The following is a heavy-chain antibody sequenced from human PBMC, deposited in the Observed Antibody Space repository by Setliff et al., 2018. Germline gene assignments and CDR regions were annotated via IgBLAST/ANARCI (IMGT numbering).Heavy chain of an antibody. J-gene: IGHJ3*02. V-gene: IGHV1-18*01. D-gene: IGHD2-2*01. CDR3: VRDRAAIVVGPPTAAFDI. CDR1: GYTFTSYG. Sequence: ASVKVSCKASGYTFTSYGISWVRQAPGQGLEWMGWISAYNGNTNYAQKLQGRVTLTTDTSTGTAYMEVRSLRSDDTAQYYCVRDRAAIVVGPPTAAFDIWGQGTMVT. CDR2: ISAYNGNT.